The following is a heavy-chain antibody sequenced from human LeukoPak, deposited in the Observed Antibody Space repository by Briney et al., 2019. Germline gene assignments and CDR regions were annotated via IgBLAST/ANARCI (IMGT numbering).Heavy chain of an antibody. V-gene: IGHV4-39*07. Sequence: SETLSLTCTVSGGSISSSSKYWVCIPQPPGKGLDWTGSIYYDGRNYSNPSLNNRVTISANTSNNQFSLKLSSVTAADTAVYYCARAGQCIAARPISFDYWGQGTLVTVSS. CDR1: GGSISSSSKY. D-gene: IGHD6-6*01. J-gene: IGHJ4*02. CDR2: IYYDGRN. CDR3: ARAGQCIAARPISFDY.